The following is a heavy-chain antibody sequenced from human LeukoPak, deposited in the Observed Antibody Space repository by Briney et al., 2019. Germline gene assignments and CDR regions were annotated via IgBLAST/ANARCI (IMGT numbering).Heavy chain of an antibody. D-gene: IGHD3-16*02. CDR1: GYTFTSYG. CDR2: ISAYNGNT. CDR3: GRGQVHDYVWGSYRYPFDY. J-gene: IGHJ4*02. V-gene: IGHV1-18*01. Sequence: ASVKVSCKASGYTFTSYGISWVRQAPGQGLEWMGWISAYNGNTNYAQKLQGRVTMTTDTSTSTAYMELRSLRSDDTAVYYCGRGQVHDYVWGSYRYPFDYWGEGTVVTVS.